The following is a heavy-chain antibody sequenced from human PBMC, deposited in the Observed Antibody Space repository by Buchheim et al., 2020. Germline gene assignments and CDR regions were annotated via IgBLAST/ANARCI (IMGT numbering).Heavy chain of an antibody. D-gene: IGHD4-23*01. Sequence: QVRLVQSGAEVKKPGASVKISCKASGYTFTDYYMYWVRQAPGQGLEWMGVINPHGDSTFYAQRFQGRVTVTGDPSTSTGYMELRSLRSDDTAVYYCARDRSGNSRWFSSDHWGQGT. CDR2: INPHGDST. J-gene: IGHJ4*02. CDR3: ARDRSGNSRWFSSDH. V-gene: IGHV1-46*01. CDR1: GYTFTDYY.